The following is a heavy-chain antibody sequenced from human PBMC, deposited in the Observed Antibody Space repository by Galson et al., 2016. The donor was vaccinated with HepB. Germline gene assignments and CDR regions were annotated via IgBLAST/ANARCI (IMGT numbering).Heavy chain of an antibody. CDR3: ARDRSRFSSGYYTGARDVFAI. V-gene: IGHV3-21*01. D-gene: IGHD3-3*01. Sequence: SLRLSCAASGFSISTYTMNWVRQAPGKGLEWISYISSSSAYVDYADSVKGRITISRENAKNSLYLQMNSLRAEETAGYYCARDRSRFSSGYYTGARDVFAIWGQGTVVTVSS. CDR1: GFSISTYT. CDR2: ISSSSAYV. J-gene: IGHJ3*02.